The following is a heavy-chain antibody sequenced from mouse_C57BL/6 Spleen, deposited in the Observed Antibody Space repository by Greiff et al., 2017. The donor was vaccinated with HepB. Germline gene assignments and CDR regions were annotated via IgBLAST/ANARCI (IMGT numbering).Heavy chain of an antibody. CDR3: AREGLYYDYWYFDV. J-gene: IGHJ1*03. Sequence: VKLQQSETEMVKPGASVKMSCKASGYTFTDYKMHWVKQSHGKSLEWIGYINPNNGGTSYNQKFKGKATLTVNKSSSTAYMELRSLTSEDSAVYYCAREGLYYDYWYFDVWGTGTTVTVSS. V-gene: IGHV1-22*01. D-gene: IGHD2-4*01. CDR2: INPNNGGT. CDR1: GYTFTDYK.